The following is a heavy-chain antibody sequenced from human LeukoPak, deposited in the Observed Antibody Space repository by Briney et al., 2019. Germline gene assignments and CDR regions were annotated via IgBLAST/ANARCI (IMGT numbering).Heavy chain of an antibody. CDR1: GFTFSTYG. Sequence: GGSLRLSCAASGFTFSTYGMHWVRQAPGKGLEGVTFIRYDGSNKYYADSVKGRFTISRDNSKNTLYLQMNSLRAEDTAVYYCAKDGRKDSSSWYRVDYWGQGTLVTVSS. CDR3: AKDGRKDSSSWYRVDY. CDR2: IRYDGSNK. V-gene: IGHV3-30*02. D-gene: IGHD6-13*01. J-gene: IGHJ4*02.